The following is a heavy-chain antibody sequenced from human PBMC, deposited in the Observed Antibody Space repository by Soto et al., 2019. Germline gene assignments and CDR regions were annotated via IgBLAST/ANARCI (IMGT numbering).Heavy chain of an antibody. Sequence: GGSLRLPCEASGFTFSGYWMSWVRQAPGKGLGWVADIKHDGSVQYYVHSFNGRFTISRDNTKKLLYLQMNCLRAEHTPLYYCAISTYSNACYHFDLWGQGTLVTVSS. CDR2: IKHDGSVQ. V-gene: IGHV3-7*03. CDR3: AISTYSNACYHFDL. D-gene: IGHD4-4*01. J-gene: IGHJ4*02. CDR1: GFTFSGYW.